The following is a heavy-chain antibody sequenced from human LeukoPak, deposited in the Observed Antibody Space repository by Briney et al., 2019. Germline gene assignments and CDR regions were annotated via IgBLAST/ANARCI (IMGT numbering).Heavy chain of an antibody. Sequence: ESGPTLVNPTETLTLTCTVSGFSLSNARLGVSWIRQHPGKALEWLAHIFSNDEKSYSTSLKSRLTISKDTSKSQVVLTMTNMDPVDTATYYCAWITDYYDSSGYYGYFDYWGQGTLVTVSS. CDR2: IFSNDEK. CDR1: GFSLSNARLG. D-gene: IGHD3-22*01. CDR3: AWITDYYDSSGYYGYFDY. V-gene: IGHV2-26*04. J-gene: IGHJ4*02.